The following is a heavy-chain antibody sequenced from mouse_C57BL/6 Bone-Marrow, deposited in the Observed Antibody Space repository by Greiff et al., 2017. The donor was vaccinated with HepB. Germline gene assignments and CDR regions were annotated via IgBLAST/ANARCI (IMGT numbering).Heavy chain of an antibody. J-gene: IGHJ3*01. Sequence: QVQLQQPGAELVRPGSSVKLSCKASGYTFTSYWMDWVKQRPGQGLEWIGNIYPSDSETHYNQKFKDKATLTVDKSSSTAYMQLSSLTSEDSAVYYCAREGYDYDAWFAYWGQGTLVTVSA. CDR3: AREGYDYDAWFAY. CDR1: GYTFTSYW. CDR2: IYPSDSET. V-gene: IGHV1-61*01. D-gene: IGHD2-4*01.